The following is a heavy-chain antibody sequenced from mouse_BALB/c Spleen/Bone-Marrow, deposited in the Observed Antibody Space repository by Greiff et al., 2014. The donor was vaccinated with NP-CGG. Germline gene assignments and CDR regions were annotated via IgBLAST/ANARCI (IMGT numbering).Heavy chain of an antibody. J-gene: IGHJ1*01. V-gene: IGHV1-7*01. CDR1: GYTFTSYW. CDR3: ARDWYFDV. CDR2: INPSTGYT. Sequence: QVQLQQSGAELAKPGASVKMSCKASGYTFTSYWMHWVKQRPGQGLEWIGYINPSTGYTEYNQKFKDKATLTADKSSSTAYMQXXSLTSEDSAVYYCARDWYFDVWGAGTTVTVSS.